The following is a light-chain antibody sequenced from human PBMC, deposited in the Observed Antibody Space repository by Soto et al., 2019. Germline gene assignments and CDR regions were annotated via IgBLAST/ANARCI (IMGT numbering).Light chain of an antibody. CDR3: QLYNNYLWA. CDR2: KAS. V-gene: IGKV1-5*03. CDR1: QSISDW. J-gene: IGKJ1*01. Sequence: DIQMTQSPSTLSASVGDRVTITCRASQSISDWLAWYQQKPGKAPNLLIYKASTLESGVPSRFSGSGSGTEFTLTISGLQPDDSATYYCQLYNNYLWAFGQGTKVEIK.